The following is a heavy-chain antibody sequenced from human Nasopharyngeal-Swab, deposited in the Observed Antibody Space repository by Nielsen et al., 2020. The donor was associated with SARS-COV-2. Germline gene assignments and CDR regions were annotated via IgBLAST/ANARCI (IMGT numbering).Heavy chain of an antibody. V-gene: IGHV3-30*04. D-gene: IGHD3-9*01. CDR1: GFTFSSYA. Sequence: GESLKISCAASGFTFSSYAMHWVRQAPGKGLEWVAVISYDGSNKYYADSVKGRFTISRDNSKNTLYLQMNSLRAEDTAVYYCARAGTYYDILTGYYKGGIDYWGQGTLVTVSS. CDR2: ISYDGSNK. J-gene: IGHJ4*02. CDR3: ARAGTYYDILTGYYKGGIDY.